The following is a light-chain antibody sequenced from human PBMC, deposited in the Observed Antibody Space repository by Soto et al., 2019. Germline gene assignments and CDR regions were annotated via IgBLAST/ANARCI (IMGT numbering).Light chain of an antibody. Sequence: DIQMTQSPSTLSASVGDRVTITCRASQSISSWLAWYQQKPGKAPKLLIYDASSLESGVPSRFSGSGSGTEFTLTISSLQPDDFAIYYCQQYNSSSWTFGQGTKVEIK. CDR3: QQYNSSSWT. CDR2: DAS. V-gene: IGKV1-5*01. J-gene: IGKJ1*01. CDR1: QSISSW.